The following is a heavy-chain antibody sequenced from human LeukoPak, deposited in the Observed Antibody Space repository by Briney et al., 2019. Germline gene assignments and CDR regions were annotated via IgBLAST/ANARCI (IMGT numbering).Heavy chain of an antibody. CDR1: GGSISSSSYY. V-gene: IGHV4-39*01. Sequence: PSETLSLTCTVSGGSISSSSYYWGWIRQPPGKGLEWIGSIYYSGSTYYNPSLKSRVTISVDTSKNQFSLKLSSVTAAGTAVYYCARHLKSLGDYNQHVDYWGQGTLVTVS. CDR2: IYYSGST. D-gene: IGHD4-17*01. CDR3: ARHLKSLGDYNQHVDY. J-gene: IGHJ4*02.